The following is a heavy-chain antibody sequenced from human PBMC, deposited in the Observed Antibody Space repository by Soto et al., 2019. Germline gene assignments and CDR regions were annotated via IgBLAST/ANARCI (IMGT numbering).Heavy chain of an antibody. Sequence: QVQLVQSGAEVKKPGASVKVSCKVSGYTLTELSMHWVRQAPGKGLEWMGGFDPEDGETIYAQKFQGRVTMTEDTSTDTAYMELSSLRSEDTAVYYCATSREGYCSSTSCPKGNWFAPWGQGTLVTVSS. CDR2: FDPEDGET. CDR3: ATSREGYCSSTSCPKGNWFAP. CDR1: GYTLTELS. J-gene: IGHJ5*02. D-gene: IGHD2-2*01. V-gene: IGHV1-24*01.